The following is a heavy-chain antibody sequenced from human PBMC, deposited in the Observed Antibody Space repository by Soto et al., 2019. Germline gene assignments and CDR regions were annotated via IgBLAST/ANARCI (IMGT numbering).Heavy chain of an antibody. Sequence: QGQLVQSGAEVKAPGSSVKVSCVTSEDSFRRYPISWVRQAPGRGLEWMGGIIPMFGTTNYAQNFQGRVTITSDESTRTVYMAMSSLRSEDTAVYYCARVGGYCYDNTSLPFNWVDPWGQGTGVTVSS. V-gene: IGHV1-69*01. D-gene: IGHD3-10*01. CDR2: IIPMFGTT. J-gene: IGHJ5*01. CDR1: EDSFRRYP. CDR3: ARVGGYCYDNTSLPFNWVDP.